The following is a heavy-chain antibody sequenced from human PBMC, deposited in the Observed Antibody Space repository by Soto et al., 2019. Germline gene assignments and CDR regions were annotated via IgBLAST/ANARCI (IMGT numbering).Heavy chain of an antibody. CDR1: GYSFTSYW. Sequence: GESLKISCKGSGYSFTSYWISWVRQMPGKGLEWMGRIDPSDSYTNYSPSFQGHVTISADKSISTAYLQWSSLKASDAAMYYCARQRIVGATPLDYWGQGTLVTVSS. V-gene: IGHV5-10-1*01. D-gene: IGHD1-26*01. CDR3: ARQRIVGATPLDY. CDR2: IDPSDSYT. J-gene: IGHJ4*02.